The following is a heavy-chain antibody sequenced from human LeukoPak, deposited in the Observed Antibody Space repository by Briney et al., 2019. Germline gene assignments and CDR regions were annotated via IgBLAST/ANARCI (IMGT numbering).Heavy chain of an antibody. D-gene: IGHD6-19*01. J-gene: IGHJ4*02. CDR3: ARNGAVAWYYFDY. Sequence: GRSLRLSCAASGFTFSSYAMHWVRQAPGKGLEWVAVISYDGSNKYYADSVKGRFTISRDDSKNTLYLQMYSLRAEDTAVYYCARNGAVAWYYFDYWGQGTLVTVSS. V-gene: IGHV3-30*04. CDR2: ISYDGSNK. CDR1: GFTFSSYA.